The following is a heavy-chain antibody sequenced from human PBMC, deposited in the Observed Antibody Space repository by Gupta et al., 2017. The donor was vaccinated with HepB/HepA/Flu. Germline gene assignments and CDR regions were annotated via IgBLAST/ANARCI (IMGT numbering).Heavy chain of an antibody. Sequence: QITLKESGPTLVKPTQTLTLTCTLSGFSLSTSGVGVDWIRQPPGKALEWLALIYWDDDKRYSPSLKSRLTITKDTSKNQVVLTITNMDPVDTATYYCAHITGVTTVDYWGQGTLVTVAS. CDR3: AHITGVTTVDY. J-gene: IGHJ4*02. V-gene: IGHV2-5*02. D-gene: IGHD4-17*01. CDR1: GFSLSTSGVG. CDR2: IYWDDDK.